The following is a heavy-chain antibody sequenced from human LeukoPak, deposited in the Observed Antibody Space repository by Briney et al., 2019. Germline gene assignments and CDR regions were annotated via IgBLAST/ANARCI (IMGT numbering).Heavy chain of an antibody. D-gene: IGHD3-10*01. CDR3: ARPGPRGKKYSYYSGRDG. V-gene: IGHV4-34*01. Sequence: PSETLSLTCAVYGGSFSGYYWSWIRQPPGKGLEWIGEINHSGSTNYNPSLKSRVTISVDTSKNQFSLKLSSVTAADTAVYYCARPGPRGKKYSYYSGRDGGGQGTTVPASS. CDR1: GGSFSGYY. J-gene: IGHJ6*02. CDR2: INHSGST.